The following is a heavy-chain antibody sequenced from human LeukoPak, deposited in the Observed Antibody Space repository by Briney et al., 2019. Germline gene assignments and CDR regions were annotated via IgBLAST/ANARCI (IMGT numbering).Heavy chain of an antibody. Sequence: ASVKVSCKASGYTSTGYYMHWVRQAPGQGLEWMGWINPNSGGTNYAQKFQGWVTMTRDTSISTAYMELSRLRSDDTAVYYCARVFGSSWYLFDYWGQGTLVTVSS. D-gene: IGHD6-13*01. V-gene: IGHV1-2*04. CDR2: INPNSGGT. CDR3: ARVFGSSWYLFDY. CDR1: GYTSTGYY. J-gene: IGHJ4*02.